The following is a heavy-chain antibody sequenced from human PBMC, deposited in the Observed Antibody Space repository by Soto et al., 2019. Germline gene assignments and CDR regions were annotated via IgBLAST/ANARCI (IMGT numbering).Heavy chain of an antibody. V-gene: IGHV3-7*03. CDR1: GITFSSYW. D-gene: IGHD3-10*01. Sequence: EMQLVESGGGLVRPWGSLRLSCTASGITFSSYWMSWVRQAPGKGLEWVANIKQDGSETYYGDSVKGRFTISRDNAKNSLFLQMNSLRTEDTAVYYCARDRRGYSYDSVSYYTSDYWGQGTLVTVSS. J-gene: IGHJ4*02. CDR3: ARDRRGYSYDSVSYYTSDY. CDR2: IKQDGSET.